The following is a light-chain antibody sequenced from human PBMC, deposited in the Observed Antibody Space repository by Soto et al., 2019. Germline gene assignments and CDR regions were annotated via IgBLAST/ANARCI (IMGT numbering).Light chain of an antibody. CDR2: VVS. Sequence: QSALTQPASVSGSPGQSITISCTGTSSDVGGYNYVSWYQQHPDKAPKLMIYVVSNRPSGVSNRFSGSKSGNTASLTISGLQAEDEVDYYCSSYTSSDTPYVFGPGTKVTVL. J-gene: IGLJ1*01. CDR3: SSYTSSDTPYV. V-gene: IGLV2-14*01. CDR1: SSDVGGYNY.